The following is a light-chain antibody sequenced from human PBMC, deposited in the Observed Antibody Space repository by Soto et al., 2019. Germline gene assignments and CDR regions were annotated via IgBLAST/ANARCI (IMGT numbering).Light chain of an antibody. CDR2: GAS. J-gene: IGKJ2*01. Sequence: EIVMTQSPATLSVSPGERATLSCRASQNIRTNLAWYQQKPGQAPRLLMYGASTRATGIPVRFSGSGSGTEFTITINSLQSEDFAVYYCKHYNTWPGFGQGTKLEIK. V-gene: IGKV3-15*01. CDR1: QNIRTN. CDR3: KHYNTWPG.